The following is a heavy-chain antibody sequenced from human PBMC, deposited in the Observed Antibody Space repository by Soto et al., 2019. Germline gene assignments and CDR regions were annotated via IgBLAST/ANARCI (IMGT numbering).Heavy chain of an antibody. CDR3: AREASSWYYYGMDV. V-gene: IGHV3-30-3*01. J-gene: IGHJ6*02. D-gene: IGHD6-13*01. CDR1: GFTFSSYA. CDR2: ISYDGSNK. Sequence: LRLSCAASGFTFSSYAMHWVRQAPGKGLEWVAVISYDGSNKYYADSVKGRFTISRDNSKNTLYLQMNSLRAEDTAVYYCAREASSWYYYGMDVWGQGTTVTVSS.